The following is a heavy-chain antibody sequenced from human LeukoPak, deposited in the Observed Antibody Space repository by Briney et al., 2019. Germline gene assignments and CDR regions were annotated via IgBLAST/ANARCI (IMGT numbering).Heavy chain of an antibody. CDR1: GFTFSLYN. Sequence: GGSLRLPCAASGFTFSLYNMNWVRQAPGKGLVWVSHINSDGSWTSYADSVKGRFTISKDNAKNTVYLQMNSLRAEDTAVYYCVSFCETYWGRGTLVTVSS. CDR2: INSDGSWT. V-gene: IGHV3-74*01. D-gene: IGHD2/OR15-2a*01. CDR3: VSFCETY. J-gene: IGHJ4*02.